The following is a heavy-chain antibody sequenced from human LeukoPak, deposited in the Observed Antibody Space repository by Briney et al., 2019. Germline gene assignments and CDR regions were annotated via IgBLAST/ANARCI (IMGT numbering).Heavy chain of an antibody. J-gene: IGHJ4*02. CDR3: TRSISD. CDR1: GFTFTSYV. Sequence: GGSLRLSCAASGFTFTSYVMIWVRQAPGKGLEWVANINQDGSERYFGDAVKGRFTISRDNAKNSLFLQMDSLTDDDTAIYYCTRSISDWGQGTLVTVSS. CDR2: INQDGSER. V-gene: IGHV3-7*03.